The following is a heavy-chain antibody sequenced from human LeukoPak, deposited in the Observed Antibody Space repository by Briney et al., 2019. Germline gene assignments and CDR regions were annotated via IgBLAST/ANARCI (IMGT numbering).Heavy chain of an antibody. Sequence: ASVKVSCKASGYTFTSYYMHWVRQAPGQGLEWMGCINPNSGGTNYAQKFQGRVTMTRDTSISTAYMELSWLRSDDTALYYCARGVPSYYYDTTGYRNALDIWGQGTMVTVSS. D-gene: IGHD3-22*01. CDR2: INPNSGGT. CDR3: ARGVPSYYYDTTGYRNALDI. V-gene: IGHV1-2*02. J-gene: IGHJ3*02. CDR1: GYTFTSYY.